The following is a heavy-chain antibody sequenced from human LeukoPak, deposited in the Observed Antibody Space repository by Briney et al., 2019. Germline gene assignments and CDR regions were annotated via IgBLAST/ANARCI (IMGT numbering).Heavy chain of an antibody. D-gene: IGHD1-26*01. V-gene: IGHV4-39*01. CDR1: GGSISSSSYF. J-gene: IGHJ4*02. Sequence: SETLSLTCTVSGGSISSSSYFWGWIRQPPGKGLEWIGNIYSSGNTYYNASLKSRVTIYIDTSKNQFSLNLSSVTAADTAVYYCAKSGGSGLIDYWGQGTLVTVSS. CDR3: AKSGGSGLIDY. CDR2: IYSSGNT.